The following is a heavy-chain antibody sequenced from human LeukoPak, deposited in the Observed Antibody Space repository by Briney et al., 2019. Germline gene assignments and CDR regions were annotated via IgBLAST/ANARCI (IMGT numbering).Heavy chain of an antibody. D-gene: IGHD7-27*01. J-gene: IGHJ4*02. Sequence: GGSLRLSCTASGFAFSSFWMSWVRPAPGKGLEWVANIKQDGSEKYYVDSVKGRFTVSRDNAKNSLYLQMNSLRDEDTAVYYCAKDGDNDSIPPFDYWGQGNLVTVSS. CDR2: IKQDGSEK. CDR3: AKDGDNDSIPPFDY. V-gene: IGHV3-7*03. CDR1: GFAFSSFW.